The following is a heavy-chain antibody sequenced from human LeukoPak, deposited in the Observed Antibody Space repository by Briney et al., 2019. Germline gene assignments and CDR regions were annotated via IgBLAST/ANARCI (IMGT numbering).Heavy chain of an antibody. Sequence: SGTLSLTCAVSGGSISSSYWWTWVRQPPGKGLEWIGEIYHSGSTNYNPSLKSRVTISVDTSKNQFSLKLSSVTAADTAVYYCARQIGGYYYLFDGFDVWGQGTMVTVSS. V-gene: IGHV4-4*02. D-gene: IGHD3-22*01. CDR3: ARQIGGYYYLFDGFDV. CDR2: IYHSGST. CDR1: GGSISSSYW. J-gene: IGHJ3*01.